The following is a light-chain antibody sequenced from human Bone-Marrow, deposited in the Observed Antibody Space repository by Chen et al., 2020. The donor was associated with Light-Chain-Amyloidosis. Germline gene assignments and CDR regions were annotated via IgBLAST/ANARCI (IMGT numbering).Light chain of an antibody. CDR2: GSS. Sequence: EIVLTQSPGNLFLSPGEGANLSCRASQTISSNYLTWYQQKFGQAPRLLIYGSSSRATGIPDRFTGSGSGTDFTLTINRLEPEDFAMYYCQQYGTSPLTFGGGTKVEIK. CDR3: QQYGTSPLT. J-gene: IGKJ4*01. CDR1: QTISSNY. V-gene: IGKV3-20*01.